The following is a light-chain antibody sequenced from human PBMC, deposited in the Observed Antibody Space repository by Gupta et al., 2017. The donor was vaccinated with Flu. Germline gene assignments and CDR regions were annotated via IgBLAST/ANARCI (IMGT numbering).Light chain of an antibody. J-gene: IGKJ1*01. V-gene: IGKV1-33*01. CDR3: QQYENLPT. Sequence: VGDRVTITCQASQDINKFLNWYQQKPDKTPKLLIYDASNLEKGVPSRFSGSGSGTHFTFTISSLQPEDIATYFCQQYENLPTFGQGTKVEIK. CDR2: DAS. CDR1: QDINKF.